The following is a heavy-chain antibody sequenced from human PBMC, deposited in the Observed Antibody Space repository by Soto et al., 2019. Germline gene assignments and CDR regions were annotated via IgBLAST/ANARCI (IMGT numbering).Heavy chain of an antibody. Sequence: ASGKVSCKASGYTFTSYYMHWVRQAPGQGLEWMGIINPSGGSTSYAQKFQGRVTMTRDTSTSTVYMELSSLRSEDTAVYYCAILGYCSGGSCYPNDNWGQGTLVTVSS. V-gene: IGHV1-46*03. CDR2: INPSGGST. J-gene: IGHJ4*02. CDR3: AILGYCSGGSCYPNDN. D-gene: IGHD2-15*01. CDR1: GYTFTSYY.